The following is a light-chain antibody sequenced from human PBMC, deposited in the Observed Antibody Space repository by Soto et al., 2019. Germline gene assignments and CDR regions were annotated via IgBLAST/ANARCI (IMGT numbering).Light chain of an antibody. CDR1: NSNIGRNT. J-gene: IGLJ3*02. V-gene: IGLV1-44*01. CDR3: AAWDESPNVPL. Sequence: QSVLTQPPSASGTPGQRVTISCSGSNSNIGRNTVNWYQQLPGAAPNLLIHSDNERPSAVPDRFYGSRSGTSSSLAISGLQSEDEADYYCAAWDESPNVPLFGGGTTLTVL. CDR2: SDN.